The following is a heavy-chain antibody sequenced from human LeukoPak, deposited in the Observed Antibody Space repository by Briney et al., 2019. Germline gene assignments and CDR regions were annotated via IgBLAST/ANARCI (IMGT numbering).Heavy chain of an antibody. CDR2: ISDSSNYI. D-gene: IGHD2-21*02. CDR1: GFTFNNYS. CDR3: ATDRASCGGDCYPVLYY. Sequence: PGGSLRLSCVASGFTFNNYSMNWVRQAPGKGLEWVSSISDSSNYIYQADSVKGRFTISRDNTKNSLFLLMNSLRAEDTAVYYCATDRASCGGDCYPVLYYWGQGILVTFSS. V-gene: IGHV3-21*01. J-gene: IGHJ4*02.